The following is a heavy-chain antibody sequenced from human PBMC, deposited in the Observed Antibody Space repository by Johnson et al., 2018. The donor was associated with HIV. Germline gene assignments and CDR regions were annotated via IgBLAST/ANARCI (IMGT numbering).Heavy chain of an antibody. Sequence: QVQLVESGGGLVQPGRSLRLSCAASGFSFSSYAMHWVRLAPAKGLEWVAVISYAANTIYNADSVKGRFTISRDKSRNTLYLQMNSLRIEDTAVYYCARDDGGGGDAFDIWGQGTMVTVSS. D-gene: IGHD2-15*01. CDR1: GFSFSSYA. CDR2: ISYAANTI. V-gene: IGHV3-30*04. CDR3: ARDDGGGGDAFDI. J-gene: IGHJ3*02.